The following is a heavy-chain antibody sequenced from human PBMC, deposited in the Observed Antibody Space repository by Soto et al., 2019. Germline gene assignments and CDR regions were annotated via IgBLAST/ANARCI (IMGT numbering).Heavy chain of an antibody. CDR2: ISTDNGNT. D-gene: IGHD2-21*01. V-gene: IGHV1-18*01. CDR3: ARDVPDTSLFFYYYGMDV. CDR1: GYSFTSYG. J-gene: IGHJ6*02. Sequence: QVHLVQSGAEVRKPGASVKVSCKASGYSFTSYGISWVRQAPGQGLEWMGWISTDNGNTNYAHNLQGRVSMTIDPSTMTAYMELWSLGSDDTAVYYCARDVPDTSLFFYYYGMDVWGQGTTVTVSS.